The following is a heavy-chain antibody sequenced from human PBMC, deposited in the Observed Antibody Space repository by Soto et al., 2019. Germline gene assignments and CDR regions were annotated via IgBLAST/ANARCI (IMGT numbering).Heavy chain of an antibody. CDR1: GGSISSSSYY. J-gene: IGHJ5*02. V-gene: IGHV4-39*01. CDR2: IYYSGST. CDR3: ARRIPIIGGGWFDP. Sequence: QLQLQESGPGLVKPSETLSLTCTVSGGSISSSSYYWGWIRQPPGKGLEWIGSIYYSGSTYYNPSLKSRVTISVDTSKNQLSLKLSSVPAADTAVYYCARRIPIIGGGWFDPWGQGTLVTVSS.